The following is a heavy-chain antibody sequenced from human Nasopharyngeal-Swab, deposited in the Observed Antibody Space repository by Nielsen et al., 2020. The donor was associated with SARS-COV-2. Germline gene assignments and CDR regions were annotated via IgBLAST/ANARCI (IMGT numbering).Heavy chain of an antibody. J-gene: IGHJ4*02. Sequence: WIRQPPGKGLEWISYISGKSTYTSYADSVKGQFTISRDNVKKSLYLQMNSLRAEDTAVYYCARETGDYWGQGILVTVSS. CDR2: ISGKSTYT. V-gene: IGHV3-11*06. CDR3: ARETGDY. D-gene: IGHD1-14*01.